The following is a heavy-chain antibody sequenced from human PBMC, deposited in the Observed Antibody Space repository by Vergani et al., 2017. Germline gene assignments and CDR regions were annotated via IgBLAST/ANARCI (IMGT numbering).Heavy chain of an antibody. Sequence: VQLVESGGGVVQPGRSLRLSCAASGFTFSSYGMHWVRQAPGKGLEWVAVIWYDGSNKYYADSVKGRFTISRDNSKNTLYLQMNSLRAEDTAVYYCARTPNRYYFDYWGQGTLVTVSS. CDR2: IWYDGSNK. J-gene: IGHJ4*02. D-gene: IGHD1-14*01. CDR1: GFTFSSYG. V-gene: IGHV3-33*01. CDR3: ARTPNRYYFDY.